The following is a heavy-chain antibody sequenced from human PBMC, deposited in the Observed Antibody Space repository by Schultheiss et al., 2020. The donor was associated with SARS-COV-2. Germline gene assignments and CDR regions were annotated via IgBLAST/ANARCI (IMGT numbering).Heavy chain of an antibody. CDR1: GGSVSSGSYY. CDR3: ARVVATTKYYFDY. D-gene: IGHD5-12*01. V-gene: IGHV4-61*01. CDR2: IYYSGST. J-gene: IGHJ4*02. Sequence: SETLSLTCTVSGGSVSSGSYYWSWIRQPPGKGLEWIGYIYYSGSTNYNPSLKSRVTISVDTSKNQFSLKLSSVTAADTAVYYCARVVATTKYYFDYWGQGTLVTVSS.